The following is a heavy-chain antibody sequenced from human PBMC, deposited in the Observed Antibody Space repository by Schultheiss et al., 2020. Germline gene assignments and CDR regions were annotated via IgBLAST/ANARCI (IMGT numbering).Heavy chain of an antibody. Sequence: GGSLRLSCAASGFTFSDYYMSWIRQAPGKGLDWVSYISSSGSTIYYADSVKGRFTISRDNSKNTLYLQMNSLRAEDTAVYYCEYYYYYGMDVWGQGTTVTVSS. CDR3: EYYYYYGMDV. CDR2: ISSSGSTI. CDR1: GFTFSDYY. J-gene: IGHJ6*02. V-gene: IGHV3-11*01.